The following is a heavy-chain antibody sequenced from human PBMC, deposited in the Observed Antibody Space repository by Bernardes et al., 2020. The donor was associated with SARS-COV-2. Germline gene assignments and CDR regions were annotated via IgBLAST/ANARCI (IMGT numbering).Heavy chain of an antibody. D-gene: IGHD3-9*01. CDR3: ATQSRPYYDILTGSYV. J-gene: IGHJ4*02. CDR2: IYSGGST. Sequence: GVLRLSCAVSGFTVSYNYMNWVRQAPGKGLEWVSVIYSGGSTFYADSVKGRFTISRDNSKNTLYLQMNSLKTEDTAVYYCATQSRPYYDILTGSYVWGQGTLVTVSS. CDR1: GFTVSYNY. V-gene: IGHV3-66*02.